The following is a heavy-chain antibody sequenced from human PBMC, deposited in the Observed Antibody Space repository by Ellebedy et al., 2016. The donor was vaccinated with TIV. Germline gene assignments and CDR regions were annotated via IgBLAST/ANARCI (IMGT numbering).Heavy chain of an antibody. CDR2: INADGDT. Sequence: GESLKISCSASGFTFSSFALHWVRPAPGKGLKHVSAINADGDTSFADSVKGRFTISRDNSTNTLYLQMSSLTTEDTAVYYCVKDLSNTGSYIRPFDYWGQGTLVTVSS. D-gene: IGHD2-2*02. CDR1: GFTFSSFA. V-gene: IGHV3-64D*06. CDR3: VKDLSNTGSYIRPFDY. J-gene: IGHJ4*02.